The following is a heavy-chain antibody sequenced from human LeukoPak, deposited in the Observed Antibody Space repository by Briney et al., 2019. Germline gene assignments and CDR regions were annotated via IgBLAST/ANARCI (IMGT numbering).Heavy chain of an antibody. D-gene: IGHD2-21*02. Sequence: ASVKVSCKASGYTFTGYYMHWVRQAPGQGLEWMGWTNPNSGGTNYAQKFQGRVTMTRDTSISTAYMELSRLRSEDTAVYYCARDHYHKVHSVMVTAPDYWGQGTLVIVSS. CDR3: ARDHYHKVHSVMVTAPDY. J-gene: IGHJ4*02. V-gene: IGHV1-2*02. CDR1: GYTFTGYY. CDR2: TNPNSGGT.